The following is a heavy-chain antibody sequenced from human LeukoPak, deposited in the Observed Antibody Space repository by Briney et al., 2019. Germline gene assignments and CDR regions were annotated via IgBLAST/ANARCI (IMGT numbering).Heavy chain of an antibody. J-gene: IGHJ4*02. CDR2: ISGSGHST. CDR1: GFTFTSYA. Sequence: HPGGSLRLSCAASGFTFTSYAMSWVRQAPGKGLEWVSVISGSGHSTHYADSVKGRFTISRDNSKDTLYLQMNSLRAEDTAVYYCAKLVATTEYWGQGTLVTVSS. D-gene: IGHD5-12*01. V-gene: IGHV3-23*01. CDR3: AKLVATTEY.